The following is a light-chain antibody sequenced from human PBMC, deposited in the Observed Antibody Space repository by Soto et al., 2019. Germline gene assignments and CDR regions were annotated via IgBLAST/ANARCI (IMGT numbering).Light chain of an antibody. Sequence: EIVLTQSPATLSLSPGERATLSCWASQSVNRYLAWYQQKPGQAPRLLIYGTSTRATGIPDRFSGSGSGTDFTLTISSLQPDDFATYYCQQYNSYSWTFGQGTKVDIK. J-gene: IGKJ1*01. V-gene: IGKV3D-15*01. CDR3: QQYNSYSWT. CDR2: GTS. CDR1: QSVNRY.